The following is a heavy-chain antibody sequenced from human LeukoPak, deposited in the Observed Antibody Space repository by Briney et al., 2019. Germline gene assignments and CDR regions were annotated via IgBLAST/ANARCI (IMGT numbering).Heavy chain of an antibody. CDR2: ISYEGSNR. CDR1: GFTFTSYG. J-gene: IGHJ4*02. V-gene: IGHV3-30*18. Sequence: GGSLRLSCAASGFTFTSYGMHWVRQAPGKGLEWVAGISYEGSNRYYADSVRGRFTISRDNSKNTVYLRVNSLRAEDTAVYYCAKAMVYYYDSSGYGYHFDYWGPGTLVTVSS. D-gene: IGHD3-22*01. CDR3: AKAMVYYYDSSGYGYHFDY.